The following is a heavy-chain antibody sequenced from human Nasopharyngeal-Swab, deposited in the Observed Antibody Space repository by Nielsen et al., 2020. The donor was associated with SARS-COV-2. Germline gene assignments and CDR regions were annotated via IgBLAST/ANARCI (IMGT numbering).Heavy chain of an antibody. J-gene: IGHJ4*02. CDR2: ISYDGSNK. D-gene: IGHD6-6*01. Sequence: GESLKISCAASGFTFSSYAMHWVRQAPGKGLEWVAVISYDGSNKYYADSVKGRFTISRDNSKNTLYLQMNSLRAEDTAVYYCIVSSIAARGPYYFDYWGQGTRVTVSS. V-gene: IGHV3-30*04. CDR1: GFTFSSYA. CDR3: IVSSIAARGPYYFDY.